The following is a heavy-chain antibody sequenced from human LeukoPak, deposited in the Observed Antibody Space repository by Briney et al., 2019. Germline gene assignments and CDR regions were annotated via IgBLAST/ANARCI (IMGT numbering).Heavy chain of an antibody. J-gene: IGHJ4*02. CDR3: AGHHPRNTVDF. Sequence: PAETLSLTCTVSGVSISSYYWSWLRQPPGKGLEWIAYISDIGSINYNPSLKSRVTISLDTSKTQFSLKLSSVTAAATAVYYCAGHHPRNTVDFWGQGTLVTVSS. CDR1: GVSISSYY. V-gene: IGHV4-59*08. CDR2: ISDIGSI. D-gene: IGHD2/OR15-2a*01.